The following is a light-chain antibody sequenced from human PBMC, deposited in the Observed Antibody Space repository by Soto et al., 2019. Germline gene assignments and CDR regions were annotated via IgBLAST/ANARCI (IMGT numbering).Light chain of an antibody. CDR3: VLYMGSGISV. Sequence: QTVVTQEPSFSVSPGGTVTLTCGLRSGSVSTSYYPSWYQQTPGQAPRTLIYNTNTRSSGVPDRFSGSILGNTAALTITGAQADDESDYYSVLYMGSGISVFGGGTQLTVL. CDR2: NTN. J-gene: IGLJ3*02. V-gene: IGLV8-61*01. CDR1: SGSVSTSYY.